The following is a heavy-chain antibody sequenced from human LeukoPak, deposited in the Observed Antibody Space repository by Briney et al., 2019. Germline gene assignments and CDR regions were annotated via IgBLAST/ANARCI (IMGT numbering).Heavy chain of an antibody. Sequence: GGSLRLSCAGSGFPFSKDWMSWVRQAPGEGLEWLARFKSKTDGGATDYAAPVKGRFSLSRDDSKNTLYLQMNSLKIEDTAVYYCTSDRGISALPLFDLGGQGTLVTVSS. CDR1: GFPFSKDW. CDR3: TSDRGISALPLFDL. V-gene: IGHV3-15*01. CDR2: FKSKTDGGAT. J-gene: IGHJ4*02. D-gene: IGHD6-6*01.